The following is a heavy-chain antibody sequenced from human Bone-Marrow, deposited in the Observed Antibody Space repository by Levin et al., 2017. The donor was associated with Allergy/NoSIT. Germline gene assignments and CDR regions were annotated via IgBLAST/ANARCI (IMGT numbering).Heavy chain of an antibody. V-gene: IGHV3-30*04. CDR1: GSTFSRYV. CDR3: ATAGPTSGYADAFEF. CDR2: IAHDESSE. D-gene: IGHD5-12*01. J-gene: IGHJ3*01. Sequence: TGESLKISCAASGSTFSRYVMHWVRQAPGKGLEWVAVIAHDESSEHYADSVKGRFTISRDNPKNTLYLQMNSLRDEDTAVYYCATAGPTSGYADAFEFWGQGTMVTVSS.